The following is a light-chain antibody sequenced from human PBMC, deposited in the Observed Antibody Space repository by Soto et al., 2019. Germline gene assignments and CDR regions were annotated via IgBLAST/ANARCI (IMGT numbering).Light chain of an antibody. CDR1: QSISTL. V-gene: IGKV1-5*01. CDR2: YAS. J-gene: IGKJ4*02. CDR3: EQYYIFYT. Sequence: IQMTHSPAILSSSVGDRVTITCRASQSISTLLAWYQQKPGKAPNLLIYYASNMESGVPSRFSGSGSATEYTVTFSSLEPDDFRTYYCEQYYIFYTFG.